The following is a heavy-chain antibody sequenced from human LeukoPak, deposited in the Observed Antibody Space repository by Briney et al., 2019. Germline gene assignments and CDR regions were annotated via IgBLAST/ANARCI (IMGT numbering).Heavy chain of an antibody. V-gene: IGHV4-59*01. CDR1: GGSISSYY. J-gene: IGHJ3*02. D-gene: IGHD3-3*01. Sequence: SETLSLTCTVSGGSISSYYWSWIRQPPGKGLEWIGYIYYSGSTNYNPSLKSRVTISVDTSKNQFSLKLSSVTAADTAVYYCARDQGYDFWSGYYTNAFDIWGQGTMVTVSS. CDR2: IYYSGST. CDR3: ARDQGYDFWSGYYTNAFDI.